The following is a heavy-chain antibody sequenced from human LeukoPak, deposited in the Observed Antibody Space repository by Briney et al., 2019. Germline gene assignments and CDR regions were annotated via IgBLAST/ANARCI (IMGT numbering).Heavy chain of an antibody. D-gene: IGHD5-24*01. J-gene: IGHJ5*02. V-gene: IGHV3-30*18. CDR2: ISYDGGNK. CDR1: GFTFSSYG. Sequence: PGRSLRLSCAASGFTFSSYGMHWVRQAPGKGLEWVAVISYDGGNKYYADSVKGRFTISRDNSKNTLYLQMNSLRAEDTAVYYCAKDTYNINYWFDPWGQGTLVTVSS. CDR3: AKDTYNINYWFDP.